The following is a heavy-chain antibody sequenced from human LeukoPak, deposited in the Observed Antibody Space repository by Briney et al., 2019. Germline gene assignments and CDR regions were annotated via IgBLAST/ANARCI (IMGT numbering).Heavy chain of an antibody. CDR2: IYYSGST. CDR3: ARETSGSSIDY. D-gene: IGHD1-26*01. J-gene: IGHJ4*02. CDR1: GGSISGYY. Sequence: SETLSLTCTVSGGSISGYYWSWIRQPPGKGLEWIGYIYYSGSTNYNPSLKSRVTISVDTSKNQFSLKLSSVTAADTAVYYCARETSGSSIDYWGQGTLVTVSS. V-gene: IGHV4-59*01.